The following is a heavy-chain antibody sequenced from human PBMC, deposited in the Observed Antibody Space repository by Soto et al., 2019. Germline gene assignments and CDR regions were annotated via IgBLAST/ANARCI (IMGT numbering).Heavy chain of an antibody. CDR2: ISGNGRHI. CDR1: GFIFSSYA. CDR3: ANAPSYSGNWYGLDS. J-gene: IGHJ4*02. V-gene: IGHV3-23*01. D-gene: IGHD6-13*01. Sequence: EVQLLESGGGLVQPGGSLRLSCAASGFIFSSYAMSWVRQAPGKGLEWVSGISGNGRHIYYVDSVKGRFTISRDNSKNTLYLQMNSLTAADTAVYYCANAPSYSGNWYGLDSWGQGTLVTVSS.